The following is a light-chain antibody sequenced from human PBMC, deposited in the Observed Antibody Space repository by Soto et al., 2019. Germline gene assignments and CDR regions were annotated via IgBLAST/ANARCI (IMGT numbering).Light chain of an antibody. CDR1: SSDVGNYYY. Sequence: QSALTQPPSASGSPGQSVTISCTGTSSDVGNYYYVSWYQQHPGKAPKLIIYEVSYRPSGVPDRFSGSKSGNTASLTVSGLQAEDEADYYCNSYGGRNNYVFGTGTKLTVL. J-gene: IGLJ1*01. V-gene: IGLV2-8*01. CDR3: NSYGGRNNYV. CDR2: EVS.